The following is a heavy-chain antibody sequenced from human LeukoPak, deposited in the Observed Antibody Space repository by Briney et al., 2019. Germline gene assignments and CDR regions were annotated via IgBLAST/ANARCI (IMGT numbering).Heavy chain of an antibody. CDR1: GGSFSGYY. V-gene: IGHV4-59*01. D-gene: IGHD6-13*01. Sequence: SETLSLTCAVYGGSFSGYYWSWIRQPPGKGLEWIGYIYYNGSTNYNPSLKSRVTISVDTSKNQFSLKLSSVTAADTAVYYCARDWYSSSWYGNYYYYMDVWGKGTTVTVSS. CDR2: IYYNGST. J-gene: IGHJ6*03. CDR3: ARDWYSSSWYGNYYYYMDV.